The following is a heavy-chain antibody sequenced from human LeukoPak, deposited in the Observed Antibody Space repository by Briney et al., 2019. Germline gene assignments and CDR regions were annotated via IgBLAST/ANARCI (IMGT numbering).Heavy chain of an antibody. J-gene: IGHJ4*02. Sequence: PSETLSLTCTVSGGAIGSYFWSWIRQPPGKGLEWIGYIYYSGGTKYSPSLMSRVTISVDRAQNQFSLSLSSVTAADTAVYYCARDGLYDSSGYYMDSWGQGTLVIVSS. CDR3: ARDGLYDSSGYYMDS. D-gene: IGHD3-22*01. CDR1: GGAIGSYF. V-gene: IGHV4-59*01. CDR2: IYYSGGT.